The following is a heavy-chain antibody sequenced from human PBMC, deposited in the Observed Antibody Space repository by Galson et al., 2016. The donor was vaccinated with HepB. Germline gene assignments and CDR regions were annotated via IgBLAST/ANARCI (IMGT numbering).Heavy chain of an antibody. V-gene: IGHV4-31*03. Sequence: TLSLTCSVTNGSISSDWKYWTWIRQFPGKGLERIGYIYYSGRTDYNPSLKSRISISIDMSKQQFSLKLTSVTAADTAIYYCARGGYYYGFVGFDSWGQGTLVTVSS. CDR1: NGSISSDWKY. CDR3: ARGGYYYGFVGFDS. CDR2: IYYSGRT. J-gene: IGHJ4*02. D-gene: IGHD3-16*01.